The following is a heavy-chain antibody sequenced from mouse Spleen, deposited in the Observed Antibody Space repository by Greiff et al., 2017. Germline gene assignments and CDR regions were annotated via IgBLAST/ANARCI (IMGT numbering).Heavy chain of an antibody. D-gene: IGHD1-1*01. CDR2: ISSGSSTI. J-gene: IGHJ4*01. CDR3: ATGGYYGSSYGSDAMDY. Sequence: EVKLVESGGGLVKPGGSLKLSCAASGFTFSDYGMHWVRQAPEKGLEWVAYISSGSSTIYYADTVKGRFTISRDNAKNTLFLQMTSLRSEDTAMYYCATGGYYGSSYGSDAMDYWGQGTSVTVSS. V-gene: IGHV5-17*01. CDR1: GFTFSDYG.